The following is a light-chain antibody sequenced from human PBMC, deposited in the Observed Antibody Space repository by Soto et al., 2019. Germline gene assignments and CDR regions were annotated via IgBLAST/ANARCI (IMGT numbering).Light chain of an antibody. CDR1: QSVSSY. Sequence: EIVLTQSPATLSLSPGERATLSCRASQSVSSYLAWYQQKPGQAPRLLIYDASNRATGIPARFSGSGSGTDFTLTITSLEPEDFAVYYCQQYAGSPRTFGQGTKLEIK. V-gene: IGKV3-11*01. CDR2: DAS. J-gene: IGKJ2*01. CDR3: QQYAGSPRT.